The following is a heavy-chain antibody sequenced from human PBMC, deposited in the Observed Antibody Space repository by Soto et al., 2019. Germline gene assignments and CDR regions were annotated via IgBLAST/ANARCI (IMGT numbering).Heavy chain of an antibody. Sequence: PSETLSLPCAVYGGSFSGYYWSWIRQPPGKGLEWIGEINHSGSTNYNPSLKSRVTISVDTSKNQFSLKLSSVTAADTAVYYCASLAVAGDYCHYGMDGWGQGTTVT. CDR2: INHSGST. V-gene: IGHV4-34*01. CDR3: ASLAVAGDYCHYGMDG. D-gene: IGHD6-19*01. J-gene: IGHJ6*02. CDR1: GGSFSGYY.